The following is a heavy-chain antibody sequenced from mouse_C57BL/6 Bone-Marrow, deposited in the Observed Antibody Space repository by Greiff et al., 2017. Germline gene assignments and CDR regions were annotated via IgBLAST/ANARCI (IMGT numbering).Heavy chain of an antibody. Sequence: EVKVVESGGGLVQPGGSLSLSCAASGFTFTDYYMSWVRQPPGKALEWLGFIRNKANGYTSEYSASVKGRFTISRDNSQSILYLQMNALIAEDSATYYCARSTIYYDYDWVAYWGQGTLVTVSA. D-gene: IGHD2-4*01. J-gene: IGHJ3*01. CDR1: GFTFTDYY. CDR2: IRNKANGYTS. CDR3: ARSTIYYDYDWVAY. V-gene: IGHV7-3*01.